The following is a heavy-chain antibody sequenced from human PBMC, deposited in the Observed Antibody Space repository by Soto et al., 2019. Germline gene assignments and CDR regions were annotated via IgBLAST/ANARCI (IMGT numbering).Heavy chain of an antibody. J-gene: IGHJ4*02. V-gene: IGHV3-21*06. CDR1: GFTFSSFA. CDR3: ARRAVTTYHFFDY. Sequence: LRLSCSTSGFTFSSFALDLVRQAPGKGLEWVSSIHRASTYIYYADSVRGRFTISRDNAKSSLYLQMNSLTVEDTAVYYCARRAVTTYHFFDYCGQGALVTGSS. D-gene: IGHD4-17*01. CDR2: IHRASTYI.